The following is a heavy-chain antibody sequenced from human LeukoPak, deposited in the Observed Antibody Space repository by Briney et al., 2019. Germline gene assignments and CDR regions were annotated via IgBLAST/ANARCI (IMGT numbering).Heavy chain of an antibody. CDR3: AKGGTYRDYFDY. CDR1: GFIFSNYG. Sequence: GGSLRLSCAASGFIFSNYGMHWVRQAPGKGLEWVAVISHDGSNKYYADSVKGRFTISRDNSKNTLYLQMNSLRAEDTAVYYCAKGGTYRDYFDYWGQGTLVTVSS. J-gene: IGHJ4*02. CDR2: ISHDGSNK. D-gene: IGHD3-16*01. V-gene: IGHV3-30*18.